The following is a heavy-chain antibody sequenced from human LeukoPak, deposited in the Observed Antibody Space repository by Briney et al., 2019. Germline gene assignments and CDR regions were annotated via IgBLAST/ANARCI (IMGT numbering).Heavy chain of an antibody. CDR1: GFTFSSYG. CDR2: IRYDGSNK. D-gene: IGHD2-2*01. Sequence: GGSLRLSCAASGFTFSSYGMHWVRQAPGKGLEWVAFIRYDGSNKYYADSVKGRFTISRDNSKNTLYLQMNSLRAEDTAAYYCAKDEGYCSSTSCSSYYYYYYIDVWGKGTTVTVSS. V-gene: IGHV3-30*02. CDR3: AKDEGYCSSTSCSSYYYYYYIDV. J-gene: IGHJ6*03.